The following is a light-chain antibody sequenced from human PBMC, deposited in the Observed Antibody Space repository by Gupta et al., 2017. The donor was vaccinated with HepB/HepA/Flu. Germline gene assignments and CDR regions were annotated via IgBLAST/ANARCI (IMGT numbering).Light chain of an antibody. Sequence: QSALTQPASVSGFPGQSITMSCIGTSSDIGGYKYVSWYQQLPDKAPKLIIYYVSSRPSGVSIRFSGSKSADTASLTISGLQADDEADYYCSSYTAITRSVIFGGGTKLTVL. V-gene: IGLV2-14*03. J-gene: IGLJ2*01. CDR2: YVS. CDR1: SSDIGGYKY. CDR3: SSYTAITRSVI.